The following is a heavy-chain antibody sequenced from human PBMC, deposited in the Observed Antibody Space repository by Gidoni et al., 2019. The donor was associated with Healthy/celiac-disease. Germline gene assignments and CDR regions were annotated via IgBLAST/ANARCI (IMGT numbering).Heavy chain of an antibody. D-gene: IGHD3-22*01. CDR1: GGSIRSSSYY. CDR2: IYYSGST. V-gene: IGHV4-39*01. J-gene: IGHJ4*02. CDR3: ARHVGYYDSSGYYYFDY. Sequence: QLQLQESGPGLVKPSETLSLTCTVSGGSIRSSSYYWGWIRQPPGKGLEWIGSIYYSGSTYYNPSLKSRVTISVDTSKNQFSLKLSSVTAADTAVYYCARHVGYYDSSGYYYFDYWGQGTLVTVSS.